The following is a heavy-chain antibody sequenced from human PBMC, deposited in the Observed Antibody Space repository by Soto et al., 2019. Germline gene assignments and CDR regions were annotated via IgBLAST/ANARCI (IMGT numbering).Heavy chain of an antibody. CDR1: GGSISSSSYY. J-gene: IGHJ6*02. Sequence: QLQLQESGPGLVKPSETLSLTCTVSGGSISSSSYYWGWIRQPPGKGLEWIGSIYYSGSTDYNPSLKSRVTISVDTSKNQFSLKLSSVTAADTAVYYCARPGLWFGENYYYGMDVWGQGTTVTVSS. D-gene: IGHD3-10*01. CDR3: ARPGLWFGENYYYGMDV. V-gene: IGHV4-39*01. CDR2: IYYSGST.